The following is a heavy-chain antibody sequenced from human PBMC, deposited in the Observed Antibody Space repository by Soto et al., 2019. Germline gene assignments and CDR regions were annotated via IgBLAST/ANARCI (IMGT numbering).Heavy chain of an antibody. Sequence: DVQVVESGGCLIQPGGSLRLSCAASGFTASGKKYITWVRQAPGQGLEWVSALYIADGTFYADSVRGRFTVSIDSSKNTVYLQMNNLSPEDTAVYFCATWLLREHAFDIWGLGTMVTVSS. CDR3: ATWLLREHAFDI. D-gene: IGHD2-15*01. CDR2: LYIADGT. V-gene: IGHV3-53*01. J-gene: IGHJ3*02. CDR1: GFTASGKKY.